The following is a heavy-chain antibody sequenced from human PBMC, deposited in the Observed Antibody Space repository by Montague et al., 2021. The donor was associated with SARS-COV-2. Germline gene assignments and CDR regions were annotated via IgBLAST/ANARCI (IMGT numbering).Heavy chain of an antibody. CDR1: GGSISSSSYY. V-gene: IGHV4-39*07. Sequence: SETLSLTCTVSGGSISSSSYYWGWIRPPPGKGLEWIGSIYYSGSTYSNPSPKVRVTISVDTSKNQFSLKLSAVAAAATAVYYCARLGRQQLVRLSGMDVWGQGTTVTVSS. J-gene: IGHJ6*02. CDR2: IYYSGST. D-gene: IGHD6-13*01. CDR3: ARLGRQQLVRLSGMDV.